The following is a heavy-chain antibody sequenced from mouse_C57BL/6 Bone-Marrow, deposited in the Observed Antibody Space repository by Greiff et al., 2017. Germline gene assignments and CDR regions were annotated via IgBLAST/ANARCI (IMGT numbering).Heavy chain of an antibody. CDR1: GYTFTSYW. CDR2: IDPSDSYT. J-gene: IGHJ4*01. Sequence: VQLQQPGAELVMPGASVKLSCKASGYTFTSYWMHWVKQRPGQGLEWIGEIDPSDSYTNYNQKFKGKSTLTVDKSSGTAYMQLSSLTSEDSAVYYCARSGSSYLWGQGTSVTVSS. D-gene: IGHD1-1*01. V-gene: IGHV1-69*01. CDR3: ARSGSSYL.